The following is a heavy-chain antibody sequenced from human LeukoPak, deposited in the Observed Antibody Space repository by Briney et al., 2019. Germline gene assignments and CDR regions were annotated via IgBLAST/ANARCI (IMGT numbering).Heavy chain of an antibody. CDR3: ARVSISLFGVVTAHFDS. D-gene: IGHD3-3*01. V-gene: IGHV4-34*01. CDR1: GGSFSGSY. CDR2: INLSGST. Sequence: PSETLSLTCGVSGGSFSGSYWGWIRQPPGKGMEWIGEINLSGSTNYNSSLTSRVTISLDTSKNQFSLNLRSVTTADTAVYYCARVSISLFGVVTAHFDSWGQGTLVAVSS. J-gene: IGHJ4*02.